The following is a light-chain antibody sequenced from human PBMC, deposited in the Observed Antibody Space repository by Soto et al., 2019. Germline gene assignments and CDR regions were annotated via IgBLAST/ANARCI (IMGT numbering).Light chain of an antibody. J-gene: IGKJ5*01. Sequence: SPAAVSVTTGGIAALACMASQSVSSYLLWYQQKPGQTPRLLIYDASNRATGIPARFSGSGSESDFTLTISSLEPEDFTLYYCPLRMIRLLAFAHGTRLEI. CDR3: PLRMIRLLA. CDR2: DAS. V-gene: IGKV3-11*01. CDR1: QSVSSY.